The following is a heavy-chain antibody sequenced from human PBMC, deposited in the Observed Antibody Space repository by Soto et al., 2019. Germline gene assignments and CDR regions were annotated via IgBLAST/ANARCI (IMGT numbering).Heavy chain of an antibody. CDR3: ASYYYDSSGYYTTEYYFDY. D-gene: IGHD3-22*01. CDR2: IYYSGST. Sequence: ETLSLTCTVSGGSVSSGSYYWSWIRQPPGKGLEWIGYIYYSGSTNYNPSLKSRVTISVDTSKNQFSLKLSSVTAADTAVYYCASYYYDSSGYYTTEYYFDYWGQGTLVTVSS. CDR1: GGSVSSGSYY. J-gene: IGHJ4*02. V-gene: IGHV4-61*01.